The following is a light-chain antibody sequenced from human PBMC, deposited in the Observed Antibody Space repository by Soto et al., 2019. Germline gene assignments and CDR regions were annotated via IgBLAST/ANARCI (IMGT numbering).Light chain of an antibody. J-gene: IGKJ1*01. Sequence: DIQMTQSPSSLSASVGDRVTITCRASQGISNYLAWYQQRPGKVPKLLIYGASTLQSGVPSRFSGSGSGTDFTLTISSLQHEYFATYYCQKYNSAPWTFGQGTKVEIK. V-gene: IGKV1-27*01. CDR3: QKYNSAPWT. CDR1: QGISNY. CDR2: GAS.